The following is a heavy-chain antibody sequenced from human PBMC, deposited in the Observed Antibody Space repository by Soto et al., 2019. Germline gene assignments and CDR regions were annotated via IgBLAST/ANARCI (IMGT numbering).Heavy chain of an antibody. D-gene: IGHD3-10*01. V-gene: IGHV3-66*01. Sequence: EVQLVESGGGLVQPGGSLRLSCAASGFTVSSNYMSWVRQATGKGLEWVSVIYSGGSTYYADSVKGRFTISRDNSKNTLYLQMNSLRAEDTAVYYCASDYYVSGSYPYWGQGTLVTVSS. J-gene: IGHJ4*02. CDR3: ASDYYVSGSYPY. CDR2: IYSGGST. CDR1: GFTVSSNY.